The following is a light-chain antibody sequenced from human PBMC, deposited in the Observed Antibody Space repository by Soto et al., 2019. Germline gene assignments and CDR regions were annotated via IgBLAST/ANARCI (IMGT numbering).Light chain of an antibody. Sequence: DIQMTQSPSTLSASVGDRVTITCRASQSISSWLAWYQQKPGKAPELLIYAASTLQSGVPSRFSGSGSGTEFTLTISSLQPDDFATYHCQQYATFPRTFGQGTKVDIK. CDR2: AAS. V-gene: IGKV1-5*01. CDR3: QQYATFPRT. J-gene: IGKJ1*01. CDR1: QSISSW.